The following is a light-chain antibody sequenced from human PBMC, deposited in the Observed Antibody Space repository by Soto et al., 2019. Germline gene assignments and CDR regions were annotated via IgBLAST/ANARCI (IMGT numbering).Light chain of an antibody. J-gene: IGKJ1*01. CDR3: QQYGSSRWT. CDR1: QSVSSSY. CDR2: GAS. V-gene: IGKV3-20*01. Sequence: EIVLTQSPGTLSLSPGERATLSCRASQSVSSSYLAWYQQNRGQAPRLLIYGASSRATGIPDRFSGSGSGTDFHLTISRREPGDFAVYYCQQYGSSRWTFGQGTKGEIK.